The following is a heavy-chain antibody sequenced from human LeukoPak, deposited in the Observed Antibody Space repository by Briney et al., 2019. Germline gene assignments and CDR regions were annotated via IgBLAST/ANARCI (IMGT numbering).Heavy chain of an antibody. J-gene: IGHJ4*02. CDR3: ARYQLLSPYYFDY. D-gene: IGHD2-2*01. Sequence: SETLSLTCPVSGGSISSYYWSWIRQPPGKVLEWIGYIHYSGSTNYNPSLKSRVTISVDTSKNQFSLKLSSVTAADTAVYYCARYQLLSPYYFDYWGQGTLVTVSS. CDR2: IHYSGST. V-gene: IGHV4-59*01. CDR1: GGSISSYY.